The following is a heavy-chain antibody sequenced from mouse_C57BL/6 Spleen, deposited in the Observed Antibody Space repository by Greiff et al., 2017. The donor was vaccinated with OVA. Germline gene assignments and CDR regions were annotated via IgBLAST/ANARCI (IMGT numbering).Heavy chain of an antibody. J-gene: IGHJ3*01. CDR2: INPSNGGT. CDR1: GYTFTSYW. D-gene: IGHD3-2*02. V-gene: IGHV1-53*01. Sequence: QVQLKQPGTELVKPGASVKLSCKASGYTFTSYWMHWVKQRPGQGLEWIGNINPSNGGTNYNEKFKSKATLTVDKSSSTAYMQLSSLTSEDSAVYYCAEGSSGSPWFAYWGQGTLVTVSA. CDR3: AEGSSGSPWFAY.